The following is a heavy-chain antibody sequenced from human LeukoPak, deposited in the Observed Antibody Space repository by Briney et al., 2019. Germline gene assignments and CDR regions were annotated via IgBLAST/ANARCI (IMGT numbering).Heavy chain of an antibody. CDR3: ARSGEMATAHWFFDL. J-gene: IGHJ2*01. CDR2: IIPIFGTA. D-gene: IGHD5-24*01. CDR1: GGTFSSYA. Sequence: GASVKVSCKASGGTFSSYAINWVRQAPGQGLEWMGGIIPIFGTANYAQNFQGRVTITADESTTTAYLELSGLRSEDTAVYYCARSGEMATAHWFFDLWGRGTLVTVSS. V-gene: IGHV1-69*13.